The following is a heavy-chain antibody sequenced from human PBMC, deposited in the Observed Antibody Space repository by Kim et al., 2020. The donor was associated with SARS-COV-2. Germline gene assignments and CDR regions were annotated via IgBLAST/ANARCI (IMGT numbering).Heavy chain of an antibody. D-gene: IGHD1-1*01. CDR3: ARDVRGTRAFDV. Sequence: YAGSVKGRFTISRDNSKNTLDLQMNSLRAEDTAVYSCARDVRGTRAFDVWGQGTLVAVSS. J-gene: IGHJ3*01. V-gene: IGHV3-23*01.